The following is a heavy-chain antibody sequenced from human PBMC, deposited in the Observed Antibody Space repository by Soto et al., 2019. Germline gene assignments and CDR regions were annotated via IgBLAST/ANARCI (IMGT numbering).Heavy chain of an antibody. V-gene: IGHV4-31*03. CDR2: IYYSGST. CDR1: GGSISSAGYN. D-gene: IGHD3-10*01. Sequence: PSETLSLTCTVSGGSISSAGYNWSWIRQHPGKGLEWIGYIYYSGSTYYNPSLKSRVTISVDTSKNQFSLKLSSVTAADTAVFYCARYGTGTYHKKTFDYWGQGTLVTVSS. J-gene: IGHJ4*02. CDR3: ARYGTGTYHKKTFDY.